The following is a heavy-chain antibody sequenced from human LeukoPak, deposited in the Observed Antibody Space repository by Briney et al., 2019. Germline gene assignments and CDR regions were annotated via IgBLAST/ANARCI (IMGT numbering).Heavy chain of an antibody. V-gene: IGHV4-59*08. Sequence: PSETLSLTCTVSGGSISSYYWSWIQQPPGKGLEWIGYIYYSGSTNYNPSLKSRVTISVDTSKNQFSLKLSSVTAADTAVYYCARPGSAMAADYWGQGTLVTVSS. CDR1: GGSISSYY. CDR3: ARPGSAMAADY. CDR2: IYYSGST. J-gene: IGHJ4*02. D-gene: IGHD5-18*01.